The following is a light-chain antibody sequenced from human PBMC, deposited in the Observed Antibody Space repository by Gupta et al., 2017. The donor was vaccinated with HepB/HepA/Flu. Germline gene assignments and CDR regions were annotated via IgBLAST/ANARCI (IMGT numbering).Light chain of an antibody. CDR2: GAS. V-gene: IGKV3-20*01. Sequence: EIVLTQSPGTLSLSPGERPTLSCRASQSVSSSYLAWYQQKPGQAPRLLIYGASSRATGIPDRFSGSGSGTDFTLTIIRLEPEDFAVYYCQQYGSSPETFGQGAKVEIK. CDR1: QSVSSSY. CDR3: QQYGSSPET. J-gene: IGKJ1*01.